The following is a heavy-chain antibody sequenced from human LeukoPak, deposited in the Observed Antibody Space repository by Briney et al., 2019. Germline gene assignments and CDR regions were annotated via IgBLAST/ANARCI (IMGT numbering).Heavy chain of an antibody. J-gene: IGHJ4*02. V-gene: IGHV3-21*01. CDR2: ISVRSNYI. CDR3: VRLRRNSDTSGFYYYYDF. Sequence: GGSLRLSCVASGYTFSSYSINWVRQAPGKGLEWVSSISVRSNYIYYADSVRGRFSISRDDARDSLYLQMNSLRAEDTAVYYCVRLRRNSDTSGFYYYYDFWGQATLVTVSP. D-gene: IGHD3-22*01. CDR1: GYTFSSYS.